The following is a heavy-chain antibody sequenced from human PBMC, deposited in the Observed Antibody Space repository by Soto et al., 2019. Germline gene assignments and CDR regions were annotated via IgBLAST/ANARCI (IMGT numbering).Heavy chain of an antibody. CDR1: GFTFSSYD. V-gene: IGHV3-53*01. CDR3: ATRPLLPGAP. J-gene: IGHJ3*01. CDR2: IYSSGST. D-gene: IGHD3-22*01. Sequence: DVQLVESGGGLIQPGGSLRLSCAASGFTFSSYDMNWVRQAPGKGLEWVSLIYSSGSTYYADSVKGRFTISRDNSKNTLYLQMSSLRAEDTAVYYCATRPLLPGAPWGQGTMVTVSS.